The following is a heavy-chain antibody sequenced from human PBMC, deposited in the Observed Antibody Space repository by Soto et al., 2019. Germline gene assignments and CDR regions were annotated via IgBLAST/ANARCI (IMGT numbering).Heavy chain of an antibody. CDR2: ISYDGSNK. D-gene: IGHD2-2*01. CDR3: ARDGPPDCSSNSCYDYYYYGMDV. CDR1: GFTFSSYA. V-gene: IGHV3-30-3*01. J-gene: IGHJ6*02. Sequence: QVQLVESGGGVVQPGRSLRLSCAASGFTFSSYAMHWVRQAPGKGLEWVAVISYDGSNKYYADSVKGRFTISRDNSKNALYLEMNSLRAEDTDVYYRARDGPPDCSSNSCYDYYYYGMDVWGQGTTVTVSS.